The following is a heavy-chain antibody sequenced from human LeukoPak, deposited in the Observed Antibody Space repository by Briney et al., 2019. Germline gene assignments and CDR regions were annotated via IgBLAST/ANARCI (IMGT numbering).Heavy chain of an antibody. CDR2: IYPGDSDT. Sequence: GESLKISCKGSGYSFTSYWIGWVRQMPGKGLEWMGIIYPGDSDTRYSPSFQGQVTISADKSISTAYLQWSSLKASDTAMYYCARNEGALDGYNSFYYYGMDVWGQGTTVTVSS. CDR3: ARNEGALDGYNSFYYYGMDV. V-gene: IGHV5-51*01. J-gene: IGHJ6*02. D-gene: IGHD5-24*01. CDR1: GYSFTSYW.